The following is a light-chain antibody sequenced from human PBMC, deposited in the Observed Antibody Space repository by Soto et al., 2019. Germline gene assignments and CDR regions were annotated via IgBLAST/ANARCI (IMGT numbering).Light chain of an antibody. V-gene: IGLV4-69*01. J-gene: IGLJ3*02. CDR1: SGHSTYA. CDR3: QTWATGPDWV. CDR2: LDSDGSH. Sequence: QSVLTQSPSASASLGASVKLTCTLSSGHSTYAIAWHQQQPEKGPRYLMKLDSDGSHSKGDRIPDRFSGSSSGAERYLTISSLQSEDEADYYCQTWATGPDWVFGGGTQLTVL.